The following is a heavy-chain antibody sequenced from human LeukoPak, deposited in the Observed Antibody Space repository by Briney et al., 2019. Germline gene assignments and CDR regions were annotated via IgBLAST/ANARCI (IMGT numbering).Heavy chain of an antibody. V-gene: IGHV3-15*01. D-gene: IGHD3-9*01. J-gene: IGHJ6*02. CDR3: KQKTAYEILTGDNYGMDV. CDR2: LQSTTDGGHT. CDR1: GFTFRNHW. Sequence: GGTLRLSCAGSGFTFRNHWMRLVRHAPGKVLEWVGRLQSTTDGGHTDYAAPLKGRFAISRDESKRTLYLQMNSLRTEDTAVFFFKQKTAYEILTGDNYGMDVWGQGTTVTVSS.